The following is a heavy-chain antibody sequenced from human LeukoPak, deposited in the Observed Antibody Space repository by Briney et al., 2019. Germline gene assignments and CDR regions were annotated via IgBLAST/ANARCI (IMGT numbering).Heavy chain of an antibody. CDR3: AAGGGWDPSFGVVTHIDA. D-gene: IGHD3-3*01. J-gene: IGHJ6*03. V-gene: IGHV3-74*01. CDR1: GFTFSDYW. CDR2: IDNDGHGI. Sequence: GGSLRLSCGTCGFTFSDYWMHWVRQGPEKGLELVSRIDNDGHGIIYADSVKGRFTTSRDNVKNTLYLQMNSLRVEDTAVYYCAAGGGWDPSFGVVTHIDAWGKGTTVVVS.